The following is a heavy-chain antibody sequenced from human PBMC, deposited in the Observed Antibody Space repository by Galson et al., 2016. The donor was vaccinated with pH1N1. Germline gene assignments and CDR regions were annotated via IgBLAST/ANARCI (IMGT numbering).Heavy chain of an antibody. Sequence: ETLSLTCTVSDASSISNNFYGGWIRQPPGKGLEWIGNIHYSETTYYNPSLKSRVTISVDTSKNQFSLKLNSVTAADTAVYFCARLVRGSYRWYYLDPWGQGTLVTVSS. CDR3: ARLVRGSYRWYYLDP. J-gene: IGHJ5*02. CDR1: DASSISNNFY. V-gene: IGHV4-39*01. CDR2: IHYSETT. D-gene: IGHD1-26*01.